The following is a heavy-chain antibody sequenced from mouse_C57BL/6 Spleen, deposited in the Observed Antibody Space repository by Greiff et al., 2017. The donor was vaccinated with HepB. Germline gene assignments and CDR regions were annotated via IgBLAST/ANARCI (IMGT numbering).Heavy chain of an antibody. CDR2: IHPNSGST. Sequence: QVQLQQPGAELVKPGASVKLSCKASGYTFTSYWMHWVKQRPGQGLEWIGMIHPNSGSTNYNEKFKSKATLTVDKSSSTAYMQLSSLTSEDSAVYYLASANWDLYDMDYWGQGTSVTVSS. CDR3: ASANWDLYDMDY. J-gene: IGHJ4*01. V-gene: IGHV1-64*01. CDR1: GYTFTSYW. D-gene: IGHD4-1*02.